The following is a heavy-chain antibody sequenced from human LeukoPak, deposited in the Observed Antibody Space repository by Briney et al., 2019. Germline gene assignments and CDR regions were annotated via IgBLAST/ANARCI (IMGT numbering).Heavy chain of an antibody. CDR2: INPSGGST. D-gene: IGHD3-10*01. V-gene: IGHV1-46*01. J-gene: IGHJ6*03. Sequence: ASVKVSCKGSGYTFTSYYMQWVRQAPGQGGEGRGVINPSGGSTSYAQNFQGRVTMTRDTSTSTVYMELSSLRSEDTAVYYCARDPRSDGSDYYYMDVWGKGTTVTVSS. CDR3: ARDPRSDGSDYYYMDV. CDR1: GYTFTSYY.